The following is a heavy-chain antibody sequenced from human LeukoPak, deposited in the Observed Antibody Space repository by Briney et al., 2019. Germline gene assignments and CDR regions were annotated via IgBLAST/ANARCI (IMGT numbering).Heavy chain of an antibody. J-gene: IGHJ6*02. Sequence: PSQTLSLTCAVSGGSISSGGYSWSWIRQPPGKGLEWIGYIYHSGSTYYNPSLKSRVTISVDRSKNQFSLKLSSVTAADTAVYYCARERLDTLYGMDVWGQGTTVTVSS. CDR1: GGSISSGGYS. CDR3: ARERLDTLYGMDV. D-gene: IGHD3/OR15-3a*01. CDR2: IYHSGST. V-gene: IGHV4-30-2*01.